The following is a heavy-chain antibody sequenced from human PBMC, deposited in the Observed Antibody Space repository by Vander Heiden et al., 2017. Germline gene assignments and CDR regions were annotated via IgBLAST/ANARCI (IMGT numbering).Heavy chain of an antibody. J-gene: IGHJ4*02. CDR1: GFTFSSYG. Sequence: QVQLVESGGGVVQPGRSLRLSCAASGFTFSSYGMHWVRQAPGKGLEWVAVISYDGSNKYYADSVKGRFTISRDNSKNTLYLQMNSLRAEDTAVYYCAKAVPQGVLELPLDYWGQGTLVTVSS. CDR3: AKAVPQGVLELPLDY. CDR2: ISYDGSNK. D-gene: IGHD1-7*01. V-gene: IGHV3-30*18.